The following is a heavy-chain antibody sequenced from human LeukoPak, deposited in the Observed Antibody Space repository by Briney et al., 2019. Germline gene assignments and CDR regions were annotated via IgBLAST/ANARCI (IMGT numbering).Heavy chain of an antibody. Sequence: ASVKVSCKASGYTFTSYDINWVRQATGQGLEWMGWMNPNSGNTGYAQKFQGRVTISADESTNTAYMELSSLRSEDTAVYYCARDEWSIVATMNTYYYYYMDVWGRGTTVTISS. CDR1: GYTFTSYD. CDR3: ARDEWSIVATMNTYYYYYMDV. V-gene: IGHV1-8*01. J-gene: IGHJ6*03. D-gene: IGHD5-12*01. CDR2: MNPNSGNT.